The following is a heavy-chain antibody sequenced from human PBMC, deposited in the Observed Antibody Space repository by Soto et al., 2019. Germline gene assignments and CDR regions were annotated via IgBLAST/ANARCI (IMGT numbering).Heavy chain of an antibody. D-gene: IGHD6-13*01. CDR2: INHSGST. Sequence: SETLSLTCAVYGGSFSGYYWSWIRQPPGKGLEWIGEINHSGSTNYNPSLKSRVTISVDTSKNQFSLQLNSVTPEDTAVYYCARTRAAAGLDRRDYWGQGTLVTVSS. V-gene: IGHV4-34*01. J-gene: IGHJ4*02. CDR3: ARTRAAAGLDRRDY. CDR1: GGSFSGYY.